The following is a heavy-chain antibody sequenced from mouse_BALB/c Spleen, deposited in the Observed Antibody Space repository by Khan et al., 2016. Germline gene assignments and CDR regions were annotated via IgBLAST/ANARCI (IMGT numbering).Heavy chain of an antibody. CDR3: ARSKIRGYFDY. CDR1: GYTFTNYW. D-gene: IGHD2-4*01. CDR2: IYPGDGDT. J-gene: IGHJ2*01. V-gene: IGHV1-87*01. Sequence: QVQLQQPGAELARPGTSVKLSCKASGYTFTNYWMSWVKQRPGKGLEWIGAIYPGDGDTRYTQRLKDKAQLTADKSSTTPYMQLSRLASEDSAVYYCARSKIRGYFDYWGQGTTLTVSS.